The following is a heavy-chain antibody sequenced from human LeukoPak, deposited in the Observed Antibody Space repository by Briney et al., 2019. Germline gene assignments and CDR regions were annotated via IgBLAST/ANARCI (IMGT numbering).Heavy chain of an antibody. V-gene: IGHV3-21*05. Sequence: GGSLRLSCAASGLTFNTYSMNWFRQAPGKGLEWISFITSSSSHIYYADSVKGRFTISRDNAKNTLYLQMNSLRAEDTAVYYCARGSPYGDYAFDIWGQGTMVTVSS. CDR3: ARGSPYGDYAFDI. J-gene: IGHJ3*02. CDR1: GLTFNTYS. CDR2: ITSSSSHI. D-gene: IGHD4-17*01.